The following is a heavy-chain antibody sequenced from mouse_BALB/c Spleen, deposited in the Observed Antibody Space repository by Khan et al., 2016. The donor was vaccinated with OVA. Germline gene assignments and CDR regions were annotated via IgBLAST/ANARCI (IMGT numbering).Heavy chain of an antibody. Sequence: QVQLKQSGPGLVQPSQSLSITCTVSGFSLTTYGVHWVRQSPGKGLEWLGVIWSGGSTDSNAAFISRLSIRKDSSKSQVCFKMNRQQVKDTARYYCARNYDYDEGLAYWGQGTLVTVSA. CDR3: ARNYDYDEGLAY. V-gene: IGHV2-2*02. J-gene: IGHJ3*01. CDR2: IWSGGST. D-gene: IGHD2-4*01. CDR1: GFSLTTYG.